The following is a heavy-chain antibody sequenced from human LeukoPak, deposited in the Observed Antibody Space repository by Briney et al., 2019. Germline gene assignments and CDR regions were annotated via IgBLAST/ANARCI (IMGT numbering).Heavy chain of an antibody. Sequence: PGGSLRLSCAASGFAFSSYEMNWVRQAPGKGLEWVSYISTSGSTIHYADSVKGRFTFSRDNAKNSVYLQMNSLRAEDTAVYYCAKAAEGRVYLSTPLSWGQGTLVTVSS. D-gene: IGHD6-6*01. J-gene: IGHJ5*02. CDR1: GFAFSSYE. CDR3: AKAAEGRVYLSTPLS. CDR2: ISTSGSTI. V-gene: IGHV3-48*03.